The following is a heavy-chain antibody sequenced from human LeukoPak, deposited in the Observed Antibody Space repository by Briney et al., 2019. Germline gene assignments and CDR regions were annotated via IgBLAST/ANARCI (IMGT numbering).Heavy chain of an antibody. CDR3: AREELPAAAGPGRDPGFGY. D-gene: IGHD6-13*01. J-gene: IGHJ4*02. CDR2: IIPIFNTP. V-gene: IGHV1-69*05. CDR1: GGTFSSYP. Sequence: ASVKVSCKASGGTFSSYPINWVRQAPGQRLEWIGRIIPIFNTPNYPQKFQGRVTITTDESTSTAYMELSSLRSEDTAVYYCAREELPAAAGPGRDPGFGYWGQGTLVTVSS.